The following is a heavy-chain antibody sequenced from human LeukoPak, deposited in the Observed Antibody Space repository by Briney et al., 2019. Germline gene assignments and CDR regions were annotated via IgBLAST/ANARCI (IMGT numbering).Heavy chain of an antibody. CDR2: INSDGSST. J-gene: IGHJ4*02. V-gene: IGHV3-74*01. CDR1: GFTFSTYW. D-gene: IGHD2-2*02. Sequence: PGGSLRLSCAASGFTFSTYWMHWVRQAPGKGLVWVSRINSDGSSTSYADSVKGRFTISRDNAKNTLYLQMNSLRAEDTAVFYWARDSGYCSSTSCYNYFDYWGQGTLVTVSS. CDR3: ARDSGYCSSTSCYNYFDY.